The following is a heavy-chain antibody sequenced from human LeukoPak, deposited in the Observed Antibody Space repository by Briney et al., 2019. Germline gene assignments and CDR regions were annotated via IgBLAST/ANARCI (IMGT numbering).Heavy chain of an antibody. Sequence: ASVKVSCKASGYTFTSYDINWVRQAPGQGLEWMGWMNPNSGNTGYAQKFQGRVAITRNTSISTAYMELSSLRSEDTAVYYCARVHGYCSSTSCYTGFDYWGQGTLVTVSS. CDR3: ARVHGYCSSTSCYTGFDY. D-gene: IGHD2-2*02. J-gene: IGHJ4*02. CDR2: MNPNSGNT. CDR1: GYTFTSYD. V-gene: IGHV1-8*03.